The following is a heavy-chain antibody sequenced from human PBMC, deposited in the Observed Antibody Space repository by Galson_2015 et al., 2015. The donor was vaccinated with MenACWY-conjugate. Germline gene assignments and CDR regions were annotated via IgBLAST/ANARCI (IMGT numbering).Heavy chain of an antibody. CDR3: AVYCSSTRCYGASGGY. Sequence: SLRLSCAASGFTFSSYWMNWVRQAPGQGLVWVSLINSDGSSASYADSVKGRFTISRDNAKNTLYLQMNSLRSEDTAVYYCAVYCSSTRCYGASGGYWGQGTLITVSS. V-gene: IGHV3-74*01. D-gene: IGHD2-2*01. CDR1: GFTFSSYW. J-gene: IGHJ4*02. CDR2: INSDGSSA.